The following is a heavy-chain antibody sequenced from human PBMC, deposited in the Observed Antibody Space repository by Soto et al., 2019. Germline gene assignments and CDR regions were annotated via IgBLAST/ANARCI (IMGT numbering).Heavy chain of an antibody. D-gene: IGHD2-15*01. V-gene: IGHV3-7*01. J-gene: IGHJ4*02. CDR3: ARVMGYCSGGSCYSYFDY. CDR1: GFTFSSYW. Sequence: GGSLRLSCAASGFTFSSYWMSWVRQAPGKGLEWVANIKQDGSEKYYVDSVKGRFTISRDNAKNSLYLQMNSLRAEDTAVYYCARVMGYCSGGSCYSYFDYWGQGTLVTVSS. CDR2: IKQDGSEK.